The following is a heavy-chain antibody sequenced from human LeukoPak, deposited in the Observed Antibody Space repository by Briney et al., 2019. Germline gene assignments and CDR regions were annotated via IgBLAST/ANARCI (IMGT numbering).Heavy chain of an antibody. CDR3: AKDRSWSLHYGLDV. CDR1: GFKFFSYA. Sequence: GGSLRLSCTPSGFKFFSYAMGWVRQAPGKGLEWVSAIGGAGINTYYADSVKGRFTISRDNSKNTLYLQMNSLRAEDTAVYYCAKDRSWSLHYGLDVWGQGTTVTVPS. V-gene: IGHV3-23*01. J-gene: IGHJ6*02. D-gene: IGHD6-13*01. CDR2: IGGAGINT.